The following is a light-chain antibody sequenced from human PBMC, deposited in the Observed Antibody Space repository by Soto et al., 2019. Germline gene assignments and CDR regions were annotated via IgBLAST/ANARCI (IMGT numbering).Light chain of an antibody. CDR2: GAS. CDR1: QSVSSN. CDR3: QQYNNFPRT. J-gene: IGKJ1*01. Sequence: EIVMTQSPATLSVSPGERATLSCRASQSVSSNLAWYQQKPGQAPRLLIYGASTRATGIPARFSGSGSGTEFTLTISSLQPDDSATYYCQQYNNFPRTFGQGTKVDIK. V-gene: IGKV3-15*01.